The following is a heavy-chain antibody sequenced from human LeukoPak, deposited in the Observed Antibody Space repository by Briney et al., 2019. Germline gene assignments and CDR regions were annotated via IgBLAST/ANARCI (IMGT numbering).Heavy chain of an antibody. V-gene: IGHV3-21*01. J-gene: IGHJ4*02. CDR2: ISSSSTYI. D-gene: IGHD3-22*01. Sequence: GGSLRLSCAASGFTSSGYSMNWVRQAPGKGLEWVSSISSSSTYIYYADSMKGRFTVSRDNAKNSLYLQMNSLRAEDTAVYYCAREKEGYDSSGYYSGLDYWGQGTLVTVSS. CDR3: AREKEGYDSSGYYSGLDY. CDR1: GFTSSGYS.